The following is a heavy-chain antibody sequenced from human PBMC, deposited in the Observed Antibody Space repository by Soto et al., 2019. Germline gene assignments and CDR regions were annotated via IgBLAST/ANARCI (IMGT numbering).Heavy chain of an antibody. J-gene: IGHJ4*02. CDR2: IVPIFGTA. CDR1: GGTFNSYG. CDR3: ASRVNGYSGYATHC. Sequence: VKVSCKASGGTFNSYGLTWVRQAPGQGLEWMGRIVPIFGTANYAQKFQGRVTITADKSTSTAYMELSSLRSEDTAVYYCASRVNGYSGYATHCWGQGTLVTVSS. V-gene: IGHV1-69*06. D-gene: IGHD5-12*01.